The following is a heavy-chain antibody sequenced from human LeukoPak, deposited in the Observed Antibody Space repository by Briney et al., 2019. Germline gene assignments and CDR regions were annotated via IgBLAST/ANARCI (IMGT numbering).Heavy chain of an antibody. V-gene: IGHV3-30-3*01. CDR1: GFTFSSYA. CDR3: ARNIRDSSGSLLAIDY. CDR2: ISYDGSNK. D-gene: IGHD3-22*01. Sequence: GRSLRLSCAASGFTFSSYAMHWVRRAPGKGREGVAVISYDGSNKYYADSVKGRFTISRDNSKNTLYLQMNSLRAEDTAVYYCARNIRDSSGSLLAIDYWGQGTLVTVSS. J-gene: IGHJ4*02.